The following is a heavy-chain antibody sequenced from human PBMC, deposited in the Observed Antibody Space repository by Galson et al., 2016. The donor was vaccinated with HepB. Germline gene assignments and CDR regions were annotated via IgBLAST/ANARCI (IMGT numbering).Heavy chain of an antibody. CDR2: ISRTGYTT. CDR3: ARALSPGQYCDDDCLEAHY. CDR1: GFTFRGYA. Sequence: SLRLSCAASGFTFRGYAMSWVRQAPGKGLQWVSDISRTGYTTHYADSVRGRFTISRDNSRNTLYLQMNSLTVEDTAVYYCARALSPGQYCDDDCLEAHYWGRGTLVTVPS. D-gene: IGHD2-21*02. J-gene: IGHJ4*02. V-gene: IGHV3-23*01.